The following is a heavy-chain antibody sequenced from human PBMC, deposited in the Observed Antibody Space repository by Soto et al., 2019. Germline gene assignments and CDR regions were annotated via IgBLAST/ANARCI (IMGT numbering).Heavy chain of an antibody. V-gene: IGHV3-30-3*01. D-gene: IGHD5-18*01. J-gene: IGHJ2*01. CDR3: ARDPLWGTAMVLWYFDL. Sequence: QVQLVESGGGVVQPGRSLRLSCAASGFTFNNYAMHWVRQAPGKGLEWVALISYDGSNKYYADSVKGRFTISRDNSKNTLELQMTSLRAEDTAVYYCARDPLWGTAMVLWYFDLWGRGTLVTVSS. CDR2: ISYDGSNK. CDR1: GFTFNNYA.